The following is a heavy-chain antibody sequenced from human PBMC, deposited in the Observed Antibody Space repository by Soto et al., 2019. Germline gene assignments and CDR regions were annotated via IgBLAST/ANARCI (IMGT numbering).Heavy chain of an antibody. Sequence: PSETLSLTCAVYGGSFSGYYWSWIRQPPGKGLEWIGEIHLAGSTKYNPSLKGRVTISLETSKNQFSLKLTSVTAADTAVYYCARRVVPAALGLWGRGTLVTVSS. D-gene: IGHD2-2*01. CDR2: IHLAGST. J-gene: IGHJ2*01. CDR1: GGSFSGYY. CDR3: ARRVVPAALGL. V-gene: IGHV4-34*01.